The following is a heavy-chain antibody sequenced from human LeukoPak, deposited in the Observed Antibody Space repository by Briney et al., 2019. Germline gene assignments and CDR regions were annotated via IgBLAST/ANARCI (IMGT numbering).Heavy chain of an antibody. CDR1: GFTFNNYG. D-gene: IGHD4-11*01. V-gene: IGHV3-30*18. J-gene: IGHJ4*02. Sequence: PGGSLRLSCAASGFTFNNYGMHWVRQAPGKGLEWVAVISYDGSKKYHADSVKGRFTISRDNSKDTLYLQMNSLRAEDTAVYYCAKTPYSNYGGYFDYWGQGTLVTVSS. CDR2: ISYDGSKK. CDR3: AKTPYSNYGGYFDY.